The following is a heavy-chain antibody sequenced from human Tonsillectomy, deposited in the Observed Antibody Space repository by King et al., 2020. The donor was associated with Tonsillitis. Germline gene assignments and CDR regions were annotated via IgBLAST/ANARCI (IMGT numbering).Heavy chain of an antibody. CDR2: I. CDR1: GFTVSSNY. CDR3: AREGAAAGTERIGAFDI. J-gene: IGHJ3*02. D-gene: IGHD6-13*01. V-gene: IGHV3-53*01. Sequence: VQLVESGGGLIQPGGSLRLSCAASGFTVSSNYMSWVRQAPGKGLEWVSVISVKGRFTISRDNSKNTLYLQMNSLSAEDTAVYYCAREGAAAGTERIGAFDIWGQGTMVTVSS.